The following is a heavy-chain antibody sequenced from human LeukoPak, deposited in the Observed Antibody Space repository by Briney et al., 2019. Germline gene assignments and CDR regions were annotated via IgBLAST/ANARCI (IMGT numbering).Heavy chain of an antibody. Sequence: PGGSLRLSCAASGFIFRDYYMSWIRQAPGKGLEWVSYITSDSSYTNYADSVKGRFTISRDNAKNPLYLQMNSLRAEDTAVYYRARIKSRRFDSFGQGTLVTVSS. CDR1: GFIFRDYY. CDR3: ARIKSRRFDS. V-gene: IGHV3-11*06. CDR2: ITSDSSYT. J-gene: IGHJ4*02.